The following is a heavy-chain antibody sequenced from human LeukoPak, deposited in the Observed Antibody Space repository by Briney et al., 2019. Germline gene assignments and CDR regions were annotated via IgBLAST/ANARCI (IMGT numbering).Heavy chain of an antibody. Sequence: PGGSLRLSCAASGFTFSSYSMTWVRQAPGEGLEWVSSISSSSSYIYYADSVKGRFTISRDNAKNSLYLQMNSLRAEDTAVYYCARATGSYYSLGYWGQGTLVTVSS. D-gene: IGHD1-26*01. CDR1: GFTFSSYS. V-gene: IGHV3-21*01. J-gene: IGHJ4*02. CDR3: ARATGSYYSLGY. CDR2: ISSSSSYI.